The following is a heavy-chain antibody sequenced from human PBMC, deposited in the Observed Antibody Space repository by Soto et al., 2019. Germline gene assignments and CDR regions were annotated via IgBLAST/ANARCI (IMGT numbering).Heavy chain of an antibody. CDR2: IYPGDSDT. J-gene: IGHJ4*02. D-gene: IGHD2-21*02. Sequence: GESLKISCKGSGYSFTSYWIGWVRQMPGKGLEWMGIIYPGDSDTRYSPSFQGQVTISADKSISTAYLQWSSLKASDTAMYYCARTAYCGGDCYSSVVDALFYFDYWGQGTLVTVSS. CDR1: GYSFTSYW. CDR3: ARTAYCGGDCYSSVVDALFYFDY. V-gene: IGHV5-51*01.